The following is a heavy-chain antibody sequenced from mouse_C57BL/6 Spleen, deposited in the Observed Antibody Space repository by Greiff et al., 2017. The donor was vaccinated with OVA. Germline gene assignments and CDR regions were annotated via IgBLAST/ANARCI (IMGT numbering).Heavy chain of an antibody. CDR1: GFTFSSYA. CDR2: ISSGGDYI. D-gene: IGHD1-1*01. Sequence: EVQLVESGEGLVKPGGSLKLSCAASGFTFSSYAMSWVRQTPEKRLEWVAYISSGGDYIYYADTVKGRFTISRDNARNTLYLQMSSLKSEDTAMYYCTREETDYGSFADWGQGTLVTVSA. V-gene: IGHV5-9-1*02. CDR3: TREETDYGSFAD. J-gene: IGHJ3*01.